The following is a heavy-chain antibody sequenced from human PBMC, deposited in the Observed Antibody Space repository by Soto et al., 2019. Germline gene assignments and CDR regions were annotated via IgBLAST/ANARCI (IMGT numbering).Heavy chain of an antibody. CDR2: IYPGDSET. Sequence: GESLKISCKGSGYSFMNLWIGWVRQMPGKGLEWMGIIYPGDSETRYSPSFQGQVTISHDKSINTAFLQWTSLQASDSAMYYCARGGAAYGLDYWGQGTLVTVSS. CDR1: GYSFMNLW. D-gene: IGHD3-10*01. V-gene: IGHV5-51*01. CDR3: ARGGAAYGLDY. J-gene: IGHJ4*02.